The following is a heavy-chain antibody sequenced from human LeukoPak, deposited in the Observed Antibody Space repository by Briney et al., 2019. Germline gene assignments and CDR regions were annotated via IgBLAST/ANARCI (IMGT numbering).Heavy chain of an antibody. J-gene: IGHJ3*02. V-gene: IGHV1-18*01. CDR1: GGTFSSYA. CDR3: ARDRQAAVDAFDI. Sequence: ASVKVSCKASGGTFSSYAISWVRQAPGQGLEWMGWISAYNGNTNYAQKLQGRVTITTDTSTSTAYMELRSLRSDDTAVYYCARDRQAAVDAFDIWGQGTMVTVSS. D-gene: IGHD6-13*01. CDR2: ISAYNGNT.